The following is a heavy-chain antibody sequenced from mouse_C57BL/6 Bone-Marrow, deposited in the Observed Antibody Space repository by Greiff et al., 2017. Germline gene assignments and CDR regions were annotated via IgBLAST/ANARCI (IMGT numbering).Heavy chain of an antibody. V-gene: IGHV1-82*01. CDR1: GYAFSGSW. CDR3: ARSLSFDY. Sequence: VQLQQSGPELVKPGASVKISCKASGYAFSGSWMNWVKQRPGKGLEWIGRIYPGDGDTNYNGKFKGKATLTADKSSSTAYLQLSRLTSEDSAVYFCARSLSFDYWGQGTTLTVSS. CDR2: IYPGDGDT. J-gene: IGHJ2*01.